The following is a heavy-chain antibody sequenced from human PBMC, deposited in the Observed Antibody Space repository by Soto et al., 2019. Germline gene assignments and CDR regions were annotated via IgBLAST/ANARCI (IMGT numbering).Heavy chain of an antibody. Sequence: PGGSLRLSCAASGFTFSSYGMHWVRQAPGKGLEWVAVIWYDGSNKYYADSVKGRFTISRDNSKNTLYLQMNSLRAEDTAVYYCARRSGYSYGSNYYYYGMDVWGQGTTVSVSS. V-gene: IGHV3-33*01. J-gene: IGHJ6*02. CDR2: IWYDGSNK. CDR3: ARRSGYSYGSNYYYYGMDV. D-gene: IGHD5-18*01. CDR1: GFTFSSYG.